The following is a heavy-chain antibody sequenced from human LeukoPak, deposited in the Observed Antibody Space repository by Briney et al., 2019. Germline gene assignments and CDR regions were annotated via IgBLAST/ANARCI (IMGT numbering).Heavy chain of an antibody. Sequence: ASVKVSCKASGYTFATYGISWVRQAPGQGLEWMGWISAYNGNTNYAQKLQGRVTMTTDTSTSTAYMELRSLRSDDTAVYYCARDRDCSSTTCLSWLDPWGQGTLVTVSS. J-gene: IGHJ5*02. D-gene: IGHD2-2*01. V-gene: IGHV1-18*01. CDR3: ARDRDCSSTTCLSWLDP. CDR1: GYTFATYG. CDR2: ISAYNGNT.